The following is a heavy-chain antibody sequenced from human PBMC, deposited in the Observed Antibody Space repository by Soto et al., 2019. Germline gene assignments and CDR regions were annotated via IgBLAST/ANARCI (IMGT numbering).Heavy chain of an antibody. J-gene: IGHJ2*01. D-gene: IGHD2-15*01. V-gene: IGHV1-18*01. CDR2: ISIEKGDT. CDR1: GYSFDTFG. Sequence: QVPVVQSGAEVKKPGASVKVACKASGYSFDTFGMSWVRQAPAQGLEWMGWISIEKGDTNSAQKFQDRVTMTTDTSTSTAYMELRSLTSDDTAVYYCARCYCSVGSCFTCWHFDLWGRGTLVTVSS. CDR3: ARCYCSVGSCFTCWHFDL.